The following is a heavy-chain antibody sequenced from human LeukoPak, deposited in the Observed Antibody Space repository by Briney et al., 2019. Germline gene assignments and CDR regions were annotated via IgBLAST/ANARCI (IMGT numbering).Heavy chain of an antibody. Sequence: ASVKASCKASGYTFTSYGISWVRQAPGQGLEWMGWISAYNGNTNYAQKLQGRVTMTTDTSTSTAYIELRSLRSDDTAVYYCARDPKLYYYDSSGYYLDYWGQGTLVTVSS. CDR2: ISAYNGNT. CDR1: GYTFTSYG. V-gene: IGHV1-18*01. J-gene: IGHJ4*02. CDR3: ARDPKLYYYDSSGYYLDY. D-gene: IGHD3-22*01.